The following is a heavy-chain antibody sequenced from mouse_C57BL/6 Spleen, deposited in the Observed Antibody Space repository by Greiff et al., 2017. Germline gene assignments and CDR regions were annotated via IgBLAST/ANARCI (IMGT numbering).Heavy chain of an antibody. Sequence: VQVVESGAELAKPGASVKLSCKASGYTFTSYWMHWVKQRPGQGLEWIGYINPSSGYTKYNQKFKDKATLTADKSSSTAYMQLSSLTYEDSAVYYCASFITTVEGYYAMDYWGQGTSVTVSS. V-gene: IGHV1-7*01. CDR2: INPSSGYT. CDR1: GYTFTSYW. J-gene: IGHJ4*01. CDR3: ASFITTVEGYYAMDY. D-gene: IGHD1-1*01.